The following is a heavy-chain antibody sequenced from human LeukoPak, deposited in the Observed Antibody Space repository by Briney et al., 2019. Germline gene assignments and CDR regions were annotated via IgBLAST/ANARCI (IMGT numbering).Heavy chain of an antibody. D-gene: IGHD2-2*01. CDR3: ATRLVVPAAISFTHLGEDAFDI. CDR2: FDPEDGET. Sequence: ASVKVSCKVSGYTLTELSMHWVRQAPGKGLEWMGGFDPEDGETIYAQKFQGGVTMTEDTSTDTAYMELSSLRSEDTAVYYCATRLVVPAAISFTHLGEDAFDIWGQGTMVTVSS. J-gene: IGHJ3*02. V-gene: IGHV1-24*01. CDR1: GYTLTELS.